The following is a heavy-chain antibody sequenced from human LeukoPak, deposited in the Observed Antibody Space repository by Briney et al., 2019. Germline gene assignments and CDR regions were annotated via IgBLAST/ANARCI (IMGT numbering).Heavy chain of an antibody. Sequence: GESLKISCAASGFTFSSYGMHWVRQAPGKGLEWVAVIWYDGSNKYYADSAKGRFTISRDNSKNTLYLQMNSLRAEDTAVYYCARVTQYYDSSGPTYGMDVWGQGTTVTVSS. V-gene: IGHV3-33*01. CDR3: ARVTQYYDSSGPTYGMDV. D-gene: IGHD3-22*01. CDR1: GFTFSSYG. J-gene: IGHJ6*02. CDR2: IWYDGSNK.